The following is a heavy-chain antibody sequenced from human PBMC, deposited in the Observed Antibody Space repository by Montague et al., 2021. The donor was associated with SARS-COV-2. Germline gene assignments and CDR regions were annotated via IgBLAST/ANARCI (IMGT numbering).Heavy chain of an antibody. D-gene: IGHD1-1*01. CDR2: IFHSGST. J-gene: IGHJ4*02. CDR1: GDSLNNGGYY. Sequence: TLPLTCTVSGDSLNNGGYYWSWVRQHPGKGLEWIGNIFHSGSTHFNPSLKSRITMSADTSTNQFSLHLSSVTAADTAVYFCARVGFYTESYNDYWGRGTLVTVSA. V-gene: IGHV4-31*03. CDR3: ARVGFYTESYNDY.